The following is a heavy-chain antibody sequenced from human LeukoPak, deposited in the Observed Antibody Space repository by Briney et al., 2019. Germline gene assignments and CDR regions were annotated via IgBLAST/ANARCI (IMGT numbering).Heavy chain of an antibody. J-gene: IGHJ4*02. Sequence: GRSLRLSCAASGFTFSSYGMHWVRQAPGKGLEWVAVISYGGSNKYYADSVKGRFTISRDNSKNTLYLQMNSLRAEDTAVYYCAKDSGEWLDQYYFDYWGQGTLVTVSS. D-gene: IGHD6-19*01. V-gene: IGHV3-30*18. CDR2: ISYGGSNK. CDR3: AKDSGEWLDQYYFDY. CDR1: GFTFSSYG.